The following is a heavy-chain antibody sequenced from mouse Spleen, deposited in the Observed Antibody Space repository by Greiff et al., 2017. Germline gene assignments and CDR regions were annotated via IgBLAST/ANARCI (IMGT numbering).Heavy chain of an antibody. V-gene: IGHV3-1*01. D-gene: IGHD2-1*01. CDR2: ISYSGST. Sequence: EVQLQESGPGMVKPSQSLSLTCTVTGYSITSGYDWHWIRHFPGNKLEWMGYISYSGSTNYNPSLKSRISITHDTSKNHFFLKLNSVTTEDTATYYCARDEGNPRYWYFDVWGAGTTVTVSS. J-gene: IGHJ1*01. CDR3: ARDEGNPRYWYFDV. CDR1: GYSITSGYD.